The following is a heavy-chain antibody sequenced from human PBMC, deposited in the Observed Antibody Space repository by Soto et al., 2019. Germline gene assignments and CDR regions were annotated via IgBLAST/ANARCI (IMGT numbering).Heavy chain of an antibody. V-gene: IGHV3-30*18. CDR1: GFTFSSFG. J-gene: IGHJ4*02. Sequence: PGGSLRLSCAASGFTFSSFGMHWVHQAPGKGLEWVALLSYDGSEEYYADSVKGRFSVSRDNSKNTLYLQMNRLRVEDTAVYFCAKRLLRGTTLSVPDYWGRGTLVTVSS. CDR3: AKRLLRGTTLSVPDY. D-gene: IGHD4-17*01. CDR2: LSYDGSEE.